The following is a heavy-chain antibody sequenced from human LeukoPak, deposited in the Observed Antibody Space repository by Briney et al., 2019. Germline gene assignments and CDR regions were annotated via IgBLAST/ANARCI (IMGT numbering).Heavy chain of an antibody. CDR1: GYSFTTYW. CDR3: ARLSVVADYYFDY. D-gene: IGHD2-15*01. CDR2: IYPGDSDT. V-gene: IGHV5-51*01. Sequence: GESLKISCKGSGYSFTTYWIGWVRQMPGKGLEWMGIIYPGDSDTRYSPSFQGQVTISADKSISTAYVQWSSLKASDTAMYYCARLSVVADYYFDYWGQGTLVTVSS. J-gene: IGHJ4*02.